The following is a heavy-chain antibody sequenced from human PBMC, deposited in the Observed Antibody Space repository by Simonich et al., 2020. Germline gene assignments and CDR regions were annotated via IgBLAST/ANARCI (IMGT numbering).Heavy chain of an antibody. CDR3: ARDRAARYYYYYYMDV. Sequence: QVQLVQSGAEVKKPGASVKVSCKASGYTFTGYYMHWVRQAPGQGLEWMGGINPNRGSTNYAKKVQGRVPMTRDTSISTAYMELSRLRSDDTAVYYCARDRAARYYYYYYMDVWGKGTTVTVSS. CDR1: GYTFTGYY. CDR2: INPNRGST. D-gene: IGHD6-6*01. V-gene: IGHV1-2*02. J-gene: IGHJ6*03.